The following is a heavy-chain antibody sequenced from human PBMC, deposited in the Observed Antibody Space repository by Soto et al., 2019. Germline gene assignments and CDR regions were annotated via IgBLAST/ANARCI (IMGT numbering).Heavy chain of an antibody. CDR1: GFTFSSYS. CDR2: ISSSSSYI. J-gene: IGHJ4*02. V-gene: IGHV3-21*01. D-gene: IGHD3-10*01. Sequence: EVQLVESGGGLVKPGGSLRLSCAASGFTFSSYSMNWVRQAPGKGLEWVSSISSSSSYIYYADSVKGRFTISRDNAKNSLYLQMNSLRAEDTAVYYCARSLMVRGVRVHYFDYWGQGTLVPVSS. CDR3: ARSLMVRGVRVHYFDY.